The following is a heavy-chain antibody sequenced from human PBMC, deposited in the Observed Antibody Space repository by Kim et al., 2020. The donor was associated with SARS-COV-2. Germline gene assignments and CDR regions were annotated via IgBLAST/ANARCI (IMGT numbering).Heavy chain of an antibody. Sequence: SETLSLTCTVSGGSISGFYWTWSRQAPGEGLEWVGYVHYTGPTRYNPSLESRLTMSIDTSKNQFSLRLSNVAAADTAAYYCARLQDSGLADHWGQGTLVTVSS. CDR3: ARLQDSGLADH. J-gene: IGHJ4*02. CDR1: GGSISGFY. D-gene: IGHD6-19*01. CDR2: VHYTGPT. V-gene: IGHV4-59*01.